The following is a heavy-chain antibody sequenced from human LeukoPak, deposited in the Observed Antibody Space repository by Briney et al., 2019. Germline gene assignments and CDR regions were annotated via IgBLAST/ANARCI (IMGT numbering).Heavy chain of an antibody. D-gene: IGHD4-17*01. CDR2: ISWNSGSI. Sequence: GRSLRLSCAASGFTFDDYAMHWVRQAPGKGLEWVLGISWNSGSIGYADSVKGRFTISRDNAKNSLYLQMNSLRAEDTALYYCAKAMTTVTTGAFDIWGQGTMVTVSS. CDR3: AKAMTTVTTGAFDI. CDR1: GFTFDDYA. J-gene: IGHJ3*02. V-gene: IGHV3-9*01.